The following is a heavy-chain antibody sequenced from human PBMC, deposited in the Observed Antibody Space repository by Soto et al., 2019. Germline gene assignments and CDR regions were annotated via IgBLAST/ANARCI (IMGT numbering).Heavy chain of an antibody. CDR3: ARDLWGYCGADCSPQDV. CDR1: GGSISSYY. CDR2: MYNTGST. Sequence: PSETLSLTCTVSGGSISSYYWSWIRQPPGKGLEWIGYMYNTGSTIYNPPLKSRVTISVDTSKNQFSLKLNSVTAADTAVYYCARDLWGYCGADCSPQDVSSQGT. V-gene: IGHV4-59*01. J-gene: IGHJ3*01. D-gene: IGHD2-21*02.